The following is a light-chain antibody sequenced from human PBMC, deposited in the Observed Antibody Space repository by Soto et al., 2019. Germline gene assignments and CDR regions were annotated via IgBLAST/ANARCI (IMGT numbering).Light chain of an antibody. CDR3: QSYDSSLSGYV. CDR2: GNT. Sequence: QSVLTQPPSVSGAPGQRVTISCPGSSSNIGAGYEVHWYQQLPGTAPKLLIYGNTNRPSGVPDRFSGSKSGTSASLAITGLQAEDEADYYCQSYDSSLSGYVFGTGTKVT. V-gene: IGLV1-40*01. J-gene: IGLJ1*01. CDR1: SSNIGAGYE.